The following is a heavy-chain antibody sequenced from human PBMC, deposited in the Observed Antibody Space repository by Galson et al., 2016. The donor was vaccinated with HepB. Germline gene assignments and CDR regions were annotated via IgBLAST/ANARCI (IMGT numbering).Heavy chain of an antibody. Sequence: SLRLSCAASGFTFNTYAMSWVRQAPRKGLEWVSVISGSGDSTYYADSVKGRFTISRDNSKNTMYLQMNSLGAEDTAVYYCAKDDGSGWLDALGFDYWGQGTLVTVSS. CDR2: ISGSGDST. CDR3: AKDDGSGWLDALGFDY. CDR1: GFTFNTYA. J-gene: IGHJ4*02. V-gene: IGHV3-23*01. D-gene: IGHD6-19*01.